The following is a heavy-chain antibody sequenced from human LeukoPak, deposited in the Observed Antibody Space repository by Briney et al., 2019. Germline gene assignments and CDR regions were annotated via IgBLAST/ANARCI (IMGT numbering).Heavy chain of an antibody. V-gene: IGHV4-59*08. CDR1: GGSISSYY. Sequence: PSETLSLTCTVSGGSISSYYWSWTRQPPGKGLEWIGYIYYSGSTNYNPSLKSRVTISVDTSKNQFSLKLNSVTAADTAVYYCARQDDILTLDPWGQGTLVTVSS. D-gene: IGHD3-9*01. J-gene: IGHJ5*02. CDR3: ARQDDILTLDP. CDR2: IYYSGST.